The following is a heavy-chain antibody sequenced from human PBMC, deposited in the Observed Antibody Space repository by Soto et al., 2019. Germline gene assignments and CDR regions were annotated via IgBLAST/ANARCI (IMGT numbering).Heavy chain of an antibody. CDR1: GYTFTGYY. CDR3: AREVVGYYYDSSGYGDY. D-gene: IGHD3-22*01. J-gene: IGHJ4*02. V-gene: IGHV1-2*02. CDR2: INPNSGGT. Sequence: GASVKVSCKASGYTFTGYYMHWVRQAPGQGLEWMGWINPNSGGTNYAQKFQGRVTMTRDTSISTAYMELSRLRSDDTAVYYCAREVVGYYYDSSGYGDYWGRGTLVTVSS.